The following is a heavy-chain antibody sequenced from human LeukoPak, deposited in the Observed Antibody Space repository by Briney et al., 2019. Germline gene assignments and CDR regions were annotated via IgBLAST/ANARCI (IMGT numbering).Heavy chain of an antibody. CDR3: ARSTNFDY. V-gene: IGHV4-38-2*02. Sequence: PSETLSLACIVSGYSISSGYYWGWIRQPPGKGLEWIGSIYHSGNTYYNPSLKSRVTISIDTSKNQFSLKLRSVTAADTAVYYCARSTNFDYWGQGILVTVSS. J-gene: IGHJ4*02. CDR1: GYSISSGYY. CDR2: IYHSGNT.